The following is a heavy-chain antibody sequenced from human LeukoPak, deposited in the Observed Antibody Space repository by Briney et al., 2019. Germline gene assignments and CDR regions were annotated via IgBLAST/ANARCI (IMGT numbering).Heavy chain of an antibody. CDR2: IKRDGSDT. J-gene: IGHJ4*02. Sequence: GGSLRPSCAPSGLTFYRHWMSWVCQGPGRGQEWVSSIKRDGSDTHYVDSVKGRFTISRDNAKNSLFLQMNSLTAEDTALYYCARDAYGSGSHDYWGQGNLVTVSS. CDR1: GLTFYRHW. D-gene: IGHD3-10*01. V-gene: IGHV3-7*04. CDR3: ARDAYGSGSHDY.